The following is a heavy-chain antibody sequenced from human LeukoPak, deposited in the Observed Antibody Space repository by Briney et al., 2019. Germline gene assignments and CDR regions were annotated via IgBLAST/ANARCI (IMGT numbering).Heavy chain of an antibody. D-gene: IGHD5-18*01. J-gene: IGHJ4*02. V-gene: IGHV7-4-1*02. Sequence: ASVKVSCKASGYTFTNYAMNWVRQAPGQGLEWMGWINTNTGNPAYAQGSTGRFVFSLDTSVSTAYLQISSLKAEDTAVYYCAREGYSYGYSLDYWGQGTLVTVSS. CDR2: INTNTGNP. CDR3: AREGYSYGYSLDY. CDR1: GYTFTNYA.